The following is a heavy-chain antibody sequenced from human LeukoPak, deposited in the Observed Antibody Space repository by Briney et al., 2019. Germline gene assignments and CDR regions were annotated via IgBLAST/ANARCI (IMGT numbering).Heavy chain of an antibody. J-gene: IGHJ4*02. CDR2: IVVGSGNT. CDR3: AADRYDSSGYYHFDY. Sequence: VASVKVSCKASGFTFTSSAMQWVRPARGQRLEWIGWIVVGSGNTNYAQKFQERVTITRDMSTSTAYMELSSLRSEDTAVYYCAADRYDSSGYYHFDYWGQGTLVTVSS. D-gene: IGHD3-22*01. CDR1: GFTFTSSA. V-gene: IGHV1-58*02.